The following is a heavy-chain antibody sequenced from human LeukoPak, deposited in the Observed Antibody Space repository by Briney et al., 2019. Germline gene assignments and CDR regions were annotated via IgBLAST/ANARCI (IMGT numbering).Heavy chain of an antibody. J-gene: IGHJ1*01. CDR1: GVSISSYY. CDR3: ARGGVVTQPGYFQH. V-gene: IGHV4-4*07. CDR2: IYTSGST. Sequence: PSETLSLTCTVSGVSISSYYWNWIRQPARKGLEWIGRIYTSGSTNFNPSLKSRVTMSVDTSKNQFSLKLSSVTAADTAVYYCARGGVVTQPGYFQHWGQGTLVTVSS. D-gene: IGHD3-3*01.